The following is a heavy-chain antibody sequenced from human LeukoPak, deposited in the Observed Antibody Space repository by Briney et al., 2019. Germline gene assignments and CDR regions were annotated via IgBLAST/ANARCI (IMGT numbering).Heavy chain of an antibody. CDR1: GYTFTSYG. CDR2: ISAYNGNT. J-gene: IGHJ4*02. CDR3: ARLYDSSGYYYFLDY. Sequence: GASVTVSCKASGYTFTSYGISWVRQAPGQGLEWMGWISAYNGNTNYAQKIQGRVTMTTDTSTSTAYMELRSLRSDDTAVYYCARLYDSSGYYYFLDYWGQGTLVTVSS. V-gene: IGHV1-18*01. D-gene: IGHD3-22*01.